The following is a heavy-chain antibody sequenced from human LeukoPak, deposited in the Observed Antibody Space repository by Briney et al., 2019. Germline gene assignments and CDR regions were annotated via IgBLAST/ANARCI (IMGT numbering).Heavy chain of an antibody. J-gene: IGHJ4*02. CDR2: INTNTGNP. CDR1: GYTFTSYD. V-gene: IGHV7-4-1*02. Sequence: GASVKVSCKASGYTFTSYDINWVRQATGQGLEWMGWINTNTGNPTYAQGFTGRFVFSLDTSVSTAYLQISSLKAEDTAVYYCARDGSGWYLLTDYWGQGTLVTVSS. CDR3: ARDGSGWYLLTDY. D-gene: IGHD6-19*01.